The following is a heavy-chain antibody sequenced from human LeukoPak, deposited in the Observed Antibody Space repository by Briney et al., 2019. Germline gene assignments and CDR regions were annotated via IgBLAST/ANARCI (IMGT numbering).Heavy chain of an antibody. CDR3: ARGGDGYLPHFDC. CDR2: ISWNSGSI. J-gene: IGHJ4*02. CDR1: GFTFDDYA. Sequence: GGSLRLSCAASGFTFDDYAMHWVRQAPGKGLEWVSGISWNSGSIGYADSVKGRFTTSRDNAKNSLYLQMNSLRAEDTAVYYCARGGDGYLPHFDCWGQGTLVTVSS. D-gene: IGHD5-24*01. V-gene: IGHV3-9*01.